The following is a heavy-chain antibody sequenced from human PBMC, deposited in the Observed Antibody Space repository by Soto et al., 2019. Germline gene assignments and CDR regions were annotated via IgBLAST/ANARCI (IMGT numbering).Heavy chain of an antibody. J-gene: IGHJ4*02. V-gene: IGHV3-30-3*01. CDR3: ARAPYGSGSYCPFDY. D-gene: IGHD3-10*01. CDR1: GFTFSSYA. CDR2: ISYDGSNK. Sequence: QVQLVESVGGVVQPGRSLRLSCAASGFTFSSYAMHWVRQAPGKGLEWVAVISYDGSNKYYADSVKGRFTISRDNSKNTLYLQMNSLRAEDTAVYYCARAPYGSGSYCPFDYWGQGTLVTVSS.